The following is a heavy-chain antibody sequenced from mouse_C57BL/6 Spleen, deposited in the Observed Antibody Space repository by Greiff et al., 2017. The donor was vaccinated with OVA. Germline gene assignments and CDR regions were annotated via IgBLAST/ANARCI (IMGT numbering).Heavy chain of an antibody. CDR1: GYTFTDYE. D-gene: IGHD1-1*01. Sequence: VQGVKSGAELVRPGASVTLSCKASGYTFTDYEMHWVKQTPVHGLEWIGAIDPENGGTAYNQKFKGKAILTADKSSSTAYMELRSLTSEDSAVYYCTRSYYGSSSAWFAYWGQGTLVTVSA. V-gene: IGHV1-15*01. J-gene: IGHJ3*01. CDR3: TRSYYGSSSAWFAY. CDR2: IDPENGGT.